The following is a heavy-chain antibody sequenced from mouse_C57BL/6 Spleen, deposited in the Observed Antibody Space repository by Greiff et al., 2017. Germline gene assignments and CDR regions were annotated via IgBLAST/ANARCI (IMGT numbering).Heavy chain of an antibody. CDR1: GYTFTSYW. D-gene: IGHD3-2*02. J-gene: IGHJ2*01. CDR2: IYPGSGST. CDR3: ARSKTAQATL. Sequence: QVQLQQPGAELVKPGASVKLSFKASGYTFTSYWITWVKQRPGQGREWIGDIYPGSGSTNYNEKFKSNATLTVDISTSPAYMQLSSLTSEKSAVYYCARSKTAQATLWGQGTTLTVSS. V-gene: IGHV1-55*01.